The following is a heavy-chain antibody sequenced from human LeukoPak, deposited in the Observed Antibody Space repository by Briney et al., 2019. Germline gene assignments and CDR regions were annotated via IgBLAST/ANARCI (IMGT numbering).Heavy chain of an antibody. J-gene: IGHJ3*02. V-gene: IGHV3-33*01. CDR3: ARDEIVSGAFDI. Sequence: RSLRLSCAASGFTFSSYGMHWVRQAPGKGLEWVAVIWYDGSNKYYADSVKGRFTISRDNSKNTLYLQMNSLRAEDTAVYYCARDEIVSGAFDIWGRGTMVTVSS. CDR2: IWYDGSNK. D-gene: IGHD5/OR15-5a*01. CDR1: GFTFSSYG.